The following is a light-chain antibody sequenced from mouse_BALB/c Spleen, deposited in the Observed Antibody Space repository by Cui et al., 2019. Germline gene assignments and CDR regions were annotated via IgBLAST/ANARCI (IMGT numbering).Light chain of an antibody. CDR1: TSVSN. V-gene: IGKV4-69*01. CDR3: HQRSSYPCT. CDR2: DTS. J-gene: IGKJ4*01. Sequence: QLLLTQSPAFMPASPGEKVTMTCNARTSVSNMHWYQQKPGSSPRPWIYDTSNLASGFPARFSGSGYGNSYSLRIGSMEAEDAATYYCHQRSSYPCTFGSGTKLEIK.